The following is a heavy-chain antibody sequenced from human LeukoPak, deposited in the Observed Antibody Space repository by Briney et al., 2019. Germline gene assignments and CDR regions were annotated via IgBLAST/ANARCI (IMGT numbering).Heavy chain of an antibody. J-gene: IGHJ6*04. CDR2: IRSKTYGGTT. Sequence: GGSLRLSCTASGFTLGDYAMTWVRQAPGKGLEWVGLIRSKTYGGTTEYAASVKGRFTISRDDSKSIAYLQMNSLKTEDTAVYYCTRRAIYMDVWGKGTTVTVSS. CDR1: GFTLGDYA. V-gene: IGHV3-49*04. CDR3: TRRAIYMDV.